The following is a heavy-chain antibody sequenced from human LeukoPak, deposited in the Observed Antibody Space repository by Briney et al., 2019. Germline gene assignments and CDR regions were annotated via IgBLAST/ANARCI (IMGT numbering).Heavy chain of an antibody. Sequence: GGPLRLSCAASGFTFSSYWMSWVRQAPGKGLEWVANMKQDGSEKYYVDSVKGRFTISRDNAKNSLYLQMNSLRAEDTAVYYCARYGVAPAAYYYYYMDVWGKGTTVTVSS. J-gene: IGHJ6*03. CDR2: MKQDGSEK. CDR1: GFTFSSYW. D-gene: IGHD2-2*01. CDR3: ARYGVAPAAYYYYYMDV. V-gene: IGHV3-7*01.